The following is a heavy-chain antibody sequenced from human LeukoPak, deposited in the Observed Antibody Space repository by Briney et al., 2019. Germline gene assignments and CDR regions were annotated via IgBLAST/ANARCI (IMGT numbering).Heavy chain of an antibody. CDR2: ISSSSSYI. J-gene: IGHJ4*02. D-gene: IGHD3-16*02. V-gene: IGHV3-21*01. Sequence: GGSLRLSCAASGFTFSSYSMNWVRQAPGKGLEWVSSISSSSSYIYYADSVKGRFTISRDNAKNSLYLQMNSLRAEDTAVYYCARDGGMTTFGGVIVKVSFDYWGQGTLVTVSS. CDR3: ARDGGMTTFGGVIVKVSFDY. CDR1: GFTFSSYS.